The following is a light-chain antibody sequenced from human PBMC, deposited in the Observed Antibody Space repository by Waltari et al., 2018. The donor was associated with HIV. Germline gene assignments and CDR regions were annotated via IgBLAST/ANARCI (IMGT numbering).Light chain of an antibody. V-gene: IGLV1-47*01. Sequence: QSVLTQPPSASGTPGQSVTITCSGSSSNIGSHFVYWYQQVPGTAPNLLIYRNKVRPSGGAARFSGAKAGPSASLAISGLRAEDEADYYCAAWDDSLSGGVFGGGTKLTVL. CDR2: RNK. CDR3: AAWDDSLSGGV. J-gene: IGLJ2*01. CDR1: SSNIGSHF.